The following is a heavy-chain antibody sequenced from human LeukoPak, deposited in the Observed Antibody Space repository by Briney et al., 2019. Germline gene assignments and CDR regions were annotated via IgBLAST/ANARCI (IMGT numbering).Heavy chain of an antibody. CDR3: ARYAPADYGDHKRGGNYMDV. V-gene: IGHV4-59*01. CDR2: IHYSGSS. D-gene: IGHD4/OR15-4a*01. J-gene: IGHJ6*03. CDR1: VGFISSYY. Sequence: SQTLSLTCTVSVGFISSYYGSWLRQPPGKGLEWLGYIHYSGSSNYNPSLKSRVTMSVDTSKNQFSLKVNSVTAADAAEKSCARYAPADYGDHKRGGNYMDVRGKVTTVTVSS.